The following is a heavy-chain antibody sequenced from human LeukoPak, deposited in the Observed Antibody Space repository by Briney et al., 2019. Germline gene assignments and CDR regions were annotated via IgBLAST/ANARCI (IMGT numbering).Heavy chain of an antibody. Sequence: GGSLRLSCAASGFIFSSYWMHWVRQAPGKGLVWVSRINSDGSSTSYADSVKGRFTISRDNAKNTLYLQMNSLRAEDTAVYYCARVHDYGELDYWGQGTLVTVSS. CDR2: INSDGSST. D-gene: IGHD4-17*01. V-gene: IGHV3-74*01. CDR1: GFIFSSYW. CDR3: ARVHDYGELDY. J-gene: IGHJ4*02.